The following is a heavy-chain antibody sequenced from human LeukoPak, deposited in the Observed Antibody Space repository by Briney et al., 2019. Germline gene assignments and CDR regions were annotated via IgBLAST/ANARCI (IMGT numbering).Heavy chain of an antibody. CDR2: ISSSGSTI. Sequence: GGSLRLSCAASGFTFSDYYMSWIRQAPGKGLEWISYISSSGSTIYYADSVKGRFTISRDNAKNSLYLQMNSLRAEDTAVYYCARAYDILTGYYNGVDYWGQGTLVTVSS. V-gene: IGHV3-11*04. CDR1: GFTFSDYY. CDR3: ARAYDILTGYYNGVDY. D-gene: IGHD3-9*01. J-gene: IGHJ4*02.